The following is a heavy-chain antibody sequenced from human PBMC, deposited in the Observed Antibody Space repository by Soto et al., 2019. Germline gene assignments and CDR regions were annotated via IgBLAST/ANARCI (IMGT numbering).Heavy chain of an antibody. CDR1: GSSISSGGYY. CDR3: TRALKTIFGVDGSFDY. CDR2: IYYSGST. V-gene: IGHV4-31*03. J-gene: IGHJ4*02. D-gene: IGHD3-3*01. Sequence: QVQLQESGPGLVKPSQTLSLTCTVSGSSISSGGYYWSWIRQHPGKGLEWIGYIYYSGSTYYNPSLKSRVTISVDTSKNQFSLKLSSVTAADTAVYYCTRALKTIFGVDGSFDYWGQGTLVTVSS.